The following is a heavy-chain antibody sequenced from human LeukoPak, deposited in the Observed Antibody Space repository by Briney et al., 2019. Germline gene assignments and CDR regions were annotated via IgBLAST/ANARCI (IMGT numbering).Heavy chain of an antibody. J-gene: IGHJ4*02. Sequence: GGSLRLSCAASGFTFSSYWMSWVRQAPGKGLEWVANIKQDGSEKYYVDSVKGRFTILRDNAKNSLYLQMNSLRAEDTAVYYCARNRSWIHIRWDFDYWGQGTLVTVSS. CDR3: ARNRSWIHIRWDFDY. D-gene: IGHD5-18*01. CDR2: IKQDGSEK. V-gene: IGHV3-7*01. CDR1: GFTFSSYW.